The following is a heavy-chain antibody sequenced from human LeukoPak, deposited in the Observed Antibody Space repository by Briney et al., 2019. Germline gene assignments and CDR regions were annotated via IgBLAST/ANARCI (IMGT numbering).Heavy chain of an antibody. CDR3: AREDYYYGMDV. CDR2: INHSGST. J-gene: IGHJ6*02. V-gene: IGHV4-34*01. Sequence: PSETLSLTCAVYGGSFSGYYWSWIRQPPGKGLEWIGEINHSGSTNYNPSLKSRVTISVDTSKIQFSLKLSSVTAADTAVYYCAREDYYYGMDVWGQGTTVTVSS. CDR1: GGSFSGYY.